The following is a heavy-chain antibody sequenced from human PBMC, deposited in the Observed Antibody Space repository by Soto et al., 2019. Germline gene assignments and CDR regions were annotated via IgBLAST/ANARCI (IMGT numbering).Heavy chain of an antibody. CDR2: ISYDGSNK. Sequence: QVQLVGSGGGVVQPGRSLRLSCAASGFTFSSYAMHWVRQAPGKGLEWVAVISYDGSNKYYADSVKGRFTISRDNSKNTLYLQMNSLRAEDTAVYYCARADVDTAMGIDYWGQGTLVTVSS. V-gene: IGHV3-30-3*01. CDR3: ARADVDTAMGIDY. D-gene: IGHD5-18*01. CDR1: GFTFSSYA. J-gene: IGHJ4*02.